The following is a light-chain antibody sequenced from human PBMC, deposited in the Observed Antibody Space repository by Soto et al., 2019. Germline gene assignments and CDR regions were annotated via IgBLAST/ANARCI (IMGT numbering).Light chain of an antibody. CDR1: QVGNNN. CDR2: DGS. J-gene: IGKJ3*01. CDR3: QHYYNLGCT. Sequence: DIQMTQSPSSLSASVGDRVTITCQACQVGNNNLNWYQQKPGKAPKLLIYDGSNLETGVPSRFSGSGSGTDLSFTISSLQPEDIATYYCQHYYNLGCTFGSGTKVDLK. V-gene: IGKV1-33*01.